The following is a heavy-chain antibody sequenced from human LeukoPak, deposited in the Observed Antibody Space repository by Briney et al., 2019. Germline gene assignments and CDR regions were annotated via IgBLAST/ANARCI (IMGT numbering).Heavy chain of an antibody. V-gene: IGHV4-39*07. Sequence: SETLSLTCTVSGGSISSSSYFWGWIRQPPGKGLEWIATFYYSGSTYYNPSLESRVTISEDTSKNQFSLKLSSVTAADTAVYYCARGLRTFYYDNSQDAFDVWGQGTMVTVSS. CDR3: ARGLRTFYYDNSQDAFDV. CDR1: GGSISSSSYF. D-gene: IGHD3-22*01. J-gene: IGHJ3*01. CDR2: FYYSGST.